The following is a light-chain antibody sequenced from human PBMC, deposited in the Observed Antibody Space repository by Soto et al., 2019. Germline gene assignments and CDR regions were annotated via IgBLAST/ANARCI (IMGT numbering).Light chain of an antibody. V-gene: IGKV1-5*03. Sequence: DIQMTQSPSTLSASIGDRVTITCRASQSINTWLAWYQQKPGKAPRLLIYKASILESGVPLRFSGSGSETEFTLTISSLQPEDYATYYCQQYNSYSPLTFGQGTKVDIK. CDR1: QSINTW. J-gene: IGKJ2*01. CDR2: KAS. CDR3: QQYNSYSPLT.